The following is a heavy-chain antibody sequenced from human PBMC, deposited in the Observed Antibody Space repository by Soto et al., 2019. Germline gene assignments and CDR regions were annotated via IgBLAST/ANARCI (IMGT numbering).Heavy chain of an antibody. J-gene: IGHJ4*02. CDR2: IYPGDSET. CDR1: GYDFATTW. CDR3: ARLVGAYDSYFDH. Sequence: GESLKISCKASGYDFATTWIGWVRQLPGKGLDWLGIIYPGDSETRYSPSFRGQVTFSVDMSISTAYLQWSSLKTSDIAIYYCARLVGAYDSYFDHWGQGTRVTVSS. V-gene: IGHV5-51*01. D-gene: IGHD5-12*01.